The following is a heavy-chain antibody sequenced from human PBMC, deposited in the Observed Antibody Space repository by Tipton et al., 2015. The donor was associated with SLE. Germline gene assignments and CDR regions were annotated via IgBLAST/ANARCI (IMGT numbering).Heavy chain of an antibody. J-gene: IGHJ2*01. CDR2: IYFSGSS. CDR1: SGSISSSDYY. V-gene: IGHV4-39*07. Sequence: TLSLTCTVSSGSISSSDYYWGWIRQSPGKGLEWIGNIYFSGSSYYNPSLKSRVTISIDTSKNQFSLNLSSVIAADTAVYYCARLGGYSTSSYYFDLWGRGTLVTVSS. D-gene: IGHD6-6*01. CDR3: ARLGGYSTSSYYFDL.